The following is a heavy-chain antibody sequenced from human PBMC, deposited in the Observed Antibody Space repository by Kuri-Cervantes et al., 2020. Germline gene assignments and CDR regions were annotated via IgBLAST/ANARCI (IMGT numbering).Heavy chain of an antibody. J-gene: IGHJ4*02. V-gene: IGHV1-2*02. CDR1: GYTFTGYY. D-gene: IGHD6-13*01. Sequence: ASVKVSCKASGYTFTGYYLHWVRQAPGQGLEWMGWISSNSGRTNYAQKFQGRVTITTDESTSTAYMELSSLRSEDTAVYYCARSLDSSSWTSCWYWGQGTLVTVSS. CDR2: ISSNSGRT. CDR3: ARSLDSSSWTSCWY.